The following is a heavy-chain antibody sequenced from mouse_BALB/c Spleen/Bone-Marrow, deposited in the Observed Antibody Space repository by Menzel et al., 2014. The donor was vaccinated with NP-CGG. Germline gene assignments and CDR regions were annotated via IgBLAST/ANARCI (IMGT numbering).Heavy chain of an antibody. V-gene: IGHV1S81*02. CDR2: INPSNGRT. CDR3: TWGIDY. Sequence: VQLQQSGAELVKPGASVKLSCKASGYTFTNYWMHWVKQRPGQGLEWIGEINPSNGRTNYNEKFKSKATLTVDKSSSTPYLQLSELTSEECAVYYSTWGIDYWGQGTSVTVSS. CDR1: GYTFTNYW. J-gene: IGHJ2*02.